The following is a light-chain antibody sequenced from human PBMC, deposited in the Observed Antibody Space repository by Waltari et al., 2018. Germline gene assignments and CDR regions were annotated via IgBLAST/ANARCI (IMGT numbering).Light chain of an antibody. CDR3: MQALQTSYT. CDR1: QSLLHSNGYNY. V-gene: IGKV2-28*01. J-gene: IGKJ2*01. Sequence: DIVMTQSPLSLPVTPGEPASISCRSSQSLLHSNGYNYLDWYLQKPGQSPPPLIYLGSNRASRGPGRVSCSGSSTDFTLKVSRVEAEDVGVYYCMQALQTSYTFGQGTKLEIK. CDR2: LGS.